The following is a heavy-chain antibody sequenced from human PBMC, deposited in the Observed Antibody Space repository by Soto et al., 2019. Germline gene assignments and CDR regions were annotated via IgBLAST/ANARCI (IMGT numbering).Heavy chain of an antibody. CDR3: ARDQNCSGGSCSYGMDV. CDR1: GFTFSSYS. V-gene: IGHV3-21*01. J-gene: IGHJ6*02. CDR2: ISSSSSYI. D-gene: IGHD2-15*01. Sequence: EVQLVESGGGLVKPGGSLRLSCAASGFTFSSYSMNWVRQAPGKGLEWVSSISSSSSYIYYADSVKGRFTISRDNAKNSLYLQMNSLRAEDTAVYYCARDQNCSGGSCSYGMDVWGQGTTVTVSS.